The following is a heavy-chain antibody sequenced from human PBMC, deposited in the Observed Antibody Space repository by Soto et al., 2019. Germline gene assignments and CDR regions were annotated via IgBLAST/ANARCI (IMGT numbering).Heavy chain of an antibody. CDR2: ISAYNGNT. Sequence: GASVKVSCKASGYTFTSYGISWVRQAPGQGLEWMGWISAYNGNTNYAQKLQGRVTMTTDTSTSTAYMELRSLRSDDTAVYYCARVFSSGWYRGSPYYFDYWGQGTRVTVSS. CDR1: GYTFTSYG. D-gene: IGHD6-19*01. J-gene: IGHJ4*02. CDR3: ARVFSSGWYRGSPYYFDY. V-gene: IGHV1-18*01.